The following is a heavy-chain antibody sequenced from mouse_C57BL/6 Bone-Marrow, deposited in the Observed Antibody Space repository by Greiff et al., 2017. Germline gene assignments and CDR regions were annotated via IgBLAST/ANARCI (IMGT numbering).Heavy chain of an antibody. D-gene: IGHD1-1*01. CDR1: GYAFSSSW. CDR3: ARRDYGSLYAMDY. CDR2: IYPGDGDT. Sequence: VQLVESGPELVKPGASVKISCKASGYAFSSSWMNWVKQRPGKGLEWIGRIYPGDGDTNYNGKFKGKATLTADKSSSTAYMQLSSLTSEDSAVYFCARRDYGSLYAMDYWGQGTSVTVSS. J-gene: IGHJ4*01. V-gene: IGHV1-82*01.